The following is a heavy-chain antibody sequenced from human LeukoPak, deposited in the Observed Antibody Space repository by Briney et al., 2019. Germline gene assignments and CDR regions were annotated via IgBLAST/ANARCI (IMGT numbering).Heavy chain of an antibody. CDR3: ARDTTRVRGAITGGIKQNSYYFDY. Sequence: GGSLRLSCEASGFTFSTYGMHWVRQAPGKGLEWVAYIRYDGSNKYYTDSVKGRFTISRDNSKNTLYLQVNSLRAEDTAVYYCARDTTRVRGAITGGIKQNSYYFDYWGQGTLVTVSS. V-gene: IGHV3-30*02. CDR1: GFTFSTYG. D-gene: IGHD3-10*01. CDR2: IRYDGSNK. J-gene: IGHJ4*02.